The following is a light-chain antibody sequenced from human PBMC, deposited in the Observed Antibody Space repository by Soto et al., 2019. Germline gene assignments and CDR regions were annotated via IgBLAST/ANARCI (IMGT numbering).Light chain of an antibody. V-gene: IGKV3-15*01. CDR2: GAS. CDR1: QSVSSK. J-gene: IGKJ2*01. CDR3: LQYNNWPFT. Sequence: EIVMTQSPATLSVSPGEGATLSCKASQSVSSKLAWYQQQPGQAPRVLIYGASTRATGIPARFSGSGSGTEFTLTISSLQSEDFAVYYCLQYNNWPFTFGQGTKLEIK.